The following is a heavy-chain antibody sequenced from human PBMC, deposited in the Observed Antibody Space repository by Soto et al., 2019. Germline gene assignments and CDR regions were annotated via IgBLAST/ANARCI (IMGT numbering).Heavy chain of an antibody. V-gene: IGHV3-30*01. CDR1: GFTFRSYA. D-gene: IGHD6-13*01. CDR3: ARGDSNSWSDY. J-gene: IGHJ4*02. CDR2: ISYDGTNK. Sequence: QVQLVESGGGVVQPGRSLRLSCAASGFTFRSYAMDWVRQAPGKGLEWVAVISYDGTNKYYADSVKGRFTISRDNYKNTLSLQMNSLRAEDTAVYYCARGDSNSWSDYWGQGTLVTVSS.